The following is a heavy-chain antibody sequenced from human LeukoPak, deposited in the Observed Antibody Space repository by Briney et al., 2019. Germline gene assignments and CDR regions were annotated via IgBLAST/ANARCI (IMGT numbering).Heavy chain of an antibody. CDR1: AYTFTSYY. J-gene: IGHJ4*02. D-gene: IGHD3-22*01. V-gene: IGHV1-46*01. CDR2: IIPSGGST. CDR3: GGDYYYYFSCY. Sequence: ASVMVFCRASAYTFTSYYMHWVRQDPGQGLEWMGIIIPSGGSTRYAPNFQGRVIMTRDNYTSKVYMQLSNMLTEDNAVYYCGGDYYYYFSCYWGQGTLVTVSS.